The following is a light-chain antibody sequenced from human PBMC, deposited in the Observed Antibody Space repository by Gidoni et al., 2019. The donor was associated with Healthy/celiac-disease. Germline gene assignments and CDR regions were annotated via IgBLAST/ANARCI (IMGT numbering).Light chain of an antibody. J-gene: IGKJ3*01. CDR3: QQRSNWSRT. Sequence: EIVLTQSPATLSLSPGERATLSCRASQSVSSYLAWYQQKPGQAPRLLIYDASNRATGIPARFSGSGSGTDFTLTISSLEPEDFAVYYCQQRSNWSRTFXPXTKVDIK. CDR1: QSVSSY. CDR2: DAS. V-gene: IGKV3-11*01.